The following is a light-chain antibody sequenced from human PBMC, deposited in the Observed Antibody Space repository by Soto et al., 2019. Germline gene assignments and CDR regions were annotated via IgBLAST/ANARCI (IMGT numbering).Light chain of an antibody. V-gene: IGKV3-15*01. CDR2: GAS. CDR1: QSVSSN. Sequence: EIVMTQSPATLSVSPGERATLSCRASQSVSSNLAWYQQNPGQPPMLLIYGASTRATGIPARFSGSGSGTEFTLTIRSLQSEDFAVYYCQQYNNWPPWTFGHGTKVEIK. CDR3: QQYNNWPPWT. J-gene: IGKJ1*01.